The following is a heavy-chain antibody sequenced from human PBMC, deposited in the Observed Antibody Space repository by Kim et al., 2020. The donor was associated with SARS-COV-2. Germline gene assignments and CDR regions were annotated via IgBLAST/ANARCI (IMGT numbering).Heavy chain of an antibody. CDR2: INHSGSI. D-gene: IGHD2-2*02. Sequence: SYTLSLTFSFYFFSFIFYHWSWILQPPGKGLEWIGEINHSGSINYKSSLKSRVTISIDTSKNQFSLKLTSVTAADTGFYFCARGRAGVVPSPILGIGPHYDYFIMDVWGHGTTVTVSS. J-gene: IGHJ6*02. CDR3: ARGRAGVVPSPILGIGPHYDYFIMDV. CDR1: FFSFIFYH. V-gene: IGHV4-34*01.